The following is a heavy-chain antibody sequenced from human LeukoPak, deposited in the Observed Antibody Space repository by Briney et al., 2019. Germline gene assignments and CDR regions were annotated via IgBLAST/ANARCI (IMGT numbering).Heavy chain of an antibody. Sequence: SETLSLTCTVSDDFIRRESWTWIRQPPGKGLEWIGYIYYSGSTNYNPSLKSRVTISVDTSKNQFSLKLSSVTAADTAVYYCARADGYYYGMDVWGQGTTVTVSS. CDR2: IYYSGST. J-gene: IGHJ6*02. CDR1: DDFIRRES. D-gene: IGHD5-24*01. CDR3: ARADGYYYGMDV. V-gene: IGHV4-59*01.